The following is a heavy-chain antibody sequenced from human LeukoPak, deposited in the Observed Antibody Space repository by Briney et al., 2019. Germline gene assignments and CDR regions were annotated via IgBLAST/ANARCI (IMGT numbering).Heavy chain of an antibody. CDR2: ISGSGTTT. Sequence: GGSLRLSCAASGFTFSSYAMSWVRQAPGKGLEWVSTISGSGTTTYYADSVKGRFTISRDNSRNTLYLQMNSLRAEDTAVYYCTKRPVVVITTPYFDYWGQGTLVTVSS. CDR1: GFTFSSYA. J-gene: IGHJ4*02. D-gene: IGHD3-22*01. V-gene: IGHV3-23*01. CDR3: TKRPVVVITTPYFDY.